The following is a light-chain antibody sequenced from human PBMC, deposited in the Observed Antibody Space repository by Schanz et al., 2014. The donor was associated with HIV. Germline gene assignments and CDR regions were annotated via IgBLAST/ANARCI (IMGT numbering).Light chain of an antibody. CDR3: QQRTTWPLT. V-gene: IGKV3-11*01. CDR1: QSVSNF. Sequence: EIVMTQSPATLSVSPGERATLSCRASQSVSNFLAWYQQKPGQAPRLLIYSASNRATGIPARFSGSGSGTDFTLTISNLEPEDFAVYYCQQRTTWPLTFGGGTKVGIK. J-gene: IGKJ4*01. CDR2: SAS.